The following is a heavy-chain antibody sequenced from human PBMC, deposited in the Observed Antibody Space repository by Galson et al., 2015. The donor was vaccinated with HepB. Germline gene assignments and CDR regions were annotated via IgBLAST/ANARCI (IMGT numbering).Heavy chain of an antibody. Sequence: ETLSLTCTVSGDSISSSNYYWAWIRQPPGKGLEWIATIYHRGDTYYNPSLQHRVTISIDTSGNEFYLKMKSGIAADTAVYYCARDRYSHNLDAEYWGQGTLVTVSS. D-gene: IGHD3/OR15-3a*01. CDR2: IYHRGDT. CDR3: ARDRYSHNLDAEY. V-gene: IGHV4-39*02. CDR1: GDSISSSNYY. J-gene: IGHJ4*02.